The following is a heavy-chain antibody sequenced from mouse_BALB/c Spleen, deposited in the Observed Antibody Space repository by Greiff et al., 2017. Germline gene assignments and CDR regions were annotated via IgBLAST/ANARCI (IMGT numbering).Heavy chain of an antibody. J-gene: IGHJ4*01. V-gene: IGHV5-17*02. Sequence: EVQLVESGGGLVQPGGSRKLSCAASGFTFSSFGMHWVRQAPEKGLEWVAYISSGSSTIYYADTVKGRFTISRDNPKNTLFLQMTSLRSEDTAMYYCARTSYYGNSYAMDYWGQGTSVTVSS. CDR3: ARTSYYGNSYAMDY. D-gene: IGHD2-10*01. CDR2: ISSGSSTI. CDR1: GFTFSSFG.